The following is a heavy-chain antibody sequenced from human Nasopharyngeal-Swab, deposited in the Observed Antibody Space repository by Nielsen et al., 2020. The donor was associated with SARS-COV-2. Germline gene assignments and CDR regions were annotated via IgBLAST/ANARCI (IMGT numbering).Heavy chain of an antibody. CDR2: ISGSGDTT. V-gene: IGHV3-23*01. J-gene: IGHJ6*02. CDR3: ARDGLDYDFWSAYFMDV. D-gene: IGHD3-3*01. Sequence: LKISCAASGFTFSSYAMSWVRQAPGKGLAWISIISGSGDTTYYADSVNDRFTISRDNSKNTLYLQMNSLRAEDTAVYYCARDGLDYDFWSAYFMDVWGQGTTVTVSS. CDR1: GFTFSSYA.